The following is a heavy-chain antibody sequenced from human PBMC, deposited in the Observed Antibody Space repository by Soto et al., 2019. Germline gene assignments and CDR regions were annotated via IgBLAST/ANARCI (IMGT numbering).Heavy chain of an antibody. CDR1: GFSLSNARMG. Sequence: SGPTLVNPTETLTLTCTVSGFSLSNARMGVSWIRQPPGKALGWLAHIFSNDEKSYSTSLKSRLTISKDTSKSQVVLTMTNMDPVDTATYYCARIHYYDFWSGYPMFDYWGQGTLVTVSS. CDR3: ARIHYYDFWSGYPMFDY. V-gene: IGHV2-26*01. J-gene: IGHJ4*02. D-gene: IGHD3-3*01. CDR2: IFSNDEK.